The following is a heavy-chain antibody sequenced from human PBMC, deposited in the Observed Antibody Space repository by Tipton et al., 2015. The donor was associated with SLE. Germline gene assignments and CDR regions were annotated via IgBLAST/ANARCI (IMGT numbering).Heavy chain of an antibody. CDR1: GGSIRSYY. CDR3: ARRAVACQLYY. D-gene: IGHD6-19*01. J-gene: IGHJ4*02. CDR2: LYYSGST. V-gene: IGHV4-59*01. Sequence: TLSLTCTVSGGSIRSYYWSWIRPHPGKGLEWIGYLYYSGSTNYNPSLKSRVTISVDTSKNQFSLKLSSVTAADTAVYYCARRAVACQLYYWGQGTRVTVSS.